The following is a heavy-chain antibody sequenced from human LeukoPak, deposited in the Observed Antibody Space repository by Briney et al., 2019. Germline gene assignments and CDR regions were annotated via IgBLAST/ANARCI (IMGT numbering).Heavy chain of an antibody. V-gene: IGHV4-39*01. CDR1: GGSISSSSYY. Sequence: SETLSLTCTVSGGSISSSSYYWGWIRQPPGKGLEWIGSIYYSGSTYYNPSLKSRVTISVDTSKNQFSLKLRSVTAADTAVYYCARHVDPRNWFDPWGQGTLVTVSS. J-gene: IGHJ5*02. CDR3: ARHVDPRNWFDP. CDR2: IYYSGST. D-gene: IGHD3-9*01.